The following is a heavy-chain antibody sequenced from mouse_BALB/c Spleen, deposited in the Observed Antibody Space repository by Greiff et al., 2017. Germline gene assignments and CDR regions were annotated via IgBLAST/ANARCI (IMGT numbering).Heavy chain of an antibody. Sequence: EVKVVESGGGLVQPGGSLRLSCATSGFTFTDYYMSWVRQPPGKALEWLGFIRNKANGYTTEYSASVKGRFTISRDNSQSILYLQMNTLRAEDSATYYCARDTDGYWYFDVWGAGTTVTVSS. CDR1: GFTFTDYY. J-gene: IGHJ1*01. D-gene: IGHD2-3*01. CDR3: ARDTDGYWYFDV. CDR2: IRNKANGYTT. V-gene: IGHV7-3*02.